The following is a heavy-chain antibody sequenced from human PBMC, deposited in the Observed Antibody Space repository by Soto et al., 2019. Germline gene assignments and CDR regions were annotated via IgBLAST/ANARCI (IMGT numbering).Heavy chain of an antibody. V-gene: IGHV3-30-3*01. J-gene: IGHJ3*02. CDR2: ISYDGSNK. CDR1: GFSFTSYA. Sequence: QVQLVESGGGVVQPGRSLRLSCAASGFSFTSYAMHWVRQAPGKGLEWVAGISYDGSNKYYADSVKGRFTISRDNSNNTLYLQMNSLRAEDTAVYYCKLLFLIDIWGLGTMVTVSS. D-gene: IGHD2-21*02. CDR3: KLLFLIDI.